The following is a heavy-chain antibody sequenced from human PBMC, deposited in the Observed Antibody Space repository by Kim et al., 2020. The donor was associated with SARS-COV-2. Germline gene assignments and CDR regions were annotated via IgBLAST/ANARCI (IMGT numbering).Heavy chain of an antibody. CDR2: ISSSSSYT. D-gene: IGHD6-13*01. CDR3: ARVRRRRVAAAGTDY. V-gene: IGHV3-11*05. J-gene: IGHJ4*02. CDR1: GFTFSDYY. Sequence: GGSLRLSCAASGFTFSDYYMSWIRQAPGKGLEWVSYISSSSSYTNYADSVKGRFTISRDNAKNSLYLQMNSLRAEDTAVYYCARVRRRRVAAAGTDYWGQGTLVTVSS.